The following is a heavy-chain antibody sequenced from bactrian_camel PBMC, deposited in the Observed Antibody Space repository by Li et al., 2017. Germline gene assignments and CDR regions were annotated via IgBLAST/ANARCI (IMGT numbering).Heavy chain of an antibody. J-gene: IGHJ4*01. V-gene: IGHV3S6*01. CDR1: GFTVSSYD. CDR3: STRYNY. CDR2: ISRDGIYT. Sequence: HVQLVESGGGLVQPGGSLRLSCAASGFTVSSYDMTWVRQAPGKGLEWVSRISRDGIYTYYAESVKGRFTISRDYAKNTVYLQMNSLKSEDTALYYCSTRYNYWGQGTQVTV.